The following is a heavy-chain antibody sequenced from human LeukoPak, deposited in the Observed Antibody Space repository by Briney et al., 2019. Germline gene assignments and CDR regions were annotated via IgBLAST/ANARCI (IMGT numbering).Heavy chain of an antibody. Sequence: SETLSLTCTVSGYSISSGYYWGWIRQPPGKGLEWIGSIYHSGSTYYNPSLKSRVTISVDTSKNQFSLKLSSVTAADTAVYYCARDGSAAYYDFWSGQNNWFDPRGQGTLVTVSS. CDR2: IYHSGST. J-gene: IGHJ5*02. CDR3: ARDGSAAYYDFWSGQNNWFDP. D-gene: IGHD3-3*01. CDR1: GYSISSGYY. V-gene: IGHV4-38-2*02.